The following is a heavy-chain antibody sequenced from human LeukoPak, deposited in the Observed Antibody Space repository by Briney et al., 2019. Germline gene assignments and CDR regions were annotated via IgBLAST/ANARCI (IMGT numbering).Heavy chain of an antibody. CDR3: ARSRDYGDYVDY. Sequence: GGSLRLSCAASGFTFRSYSMNWVRQAPGKGLKWVSSISSSSSYIYYADSVKGRFTISRDNAKNSLYLQMNSLRAEDTAVYYCARSRDYGDYVDYWGQGTLVTVSS. V-gene: IGHV3-21*01. CDR2: ISSSSSYI. J-gene: IGHJ4*02. CDR1: GFTFRSYS. D-gene: IGHD4-17*01.